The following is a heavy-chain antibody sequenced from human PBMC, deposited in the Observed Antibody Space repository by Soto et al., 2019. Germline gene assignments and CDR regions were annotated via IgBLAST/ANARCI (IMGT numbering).Heavy chain of an antibody. Sequence: GASVKVSCKASGYTFTGYYMHWVRQAPGQGLEWMGWINPNSGGTNYAQKFQGRVTMTRDTSISTAYMELSRLRSGDTAVYYCARDQGDPGYYYYGMDVWGQGTTVTVSS. CDR2: INPNSGGT. J-gene: IGHJ6*02. D-gene: IGHD2-21*02. CDR3: ARDQGDPGYYYYGMDV. V-gene: IGHV1-2*02. CDR1: GYTFTGYY.